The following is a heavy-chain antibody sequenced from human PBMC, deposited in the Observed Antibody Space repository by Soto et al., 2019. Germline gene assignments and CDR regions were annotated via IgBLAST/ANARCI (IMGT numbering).Heavy chain of an antibody. J-gene: IGHJ5*02. CDR2: ISYDGSHK. Sequence: QGQLVESGGGVAQPGVSLRLSGEASGFTFSTYVMHWFCQAPGKGLEWVAVISYDGSHKYYADSVKGRFTISRGNSKNTLYVQMDSLRVENTAMYYCAKDPSPFYYYDTTGAQNWFDPWGQGTLVTVSS. V-gene: IGHV3-30*18. D-gene: IGHD3-22*01. CDR3: AKDPSPFYYYDTTGAQNWFDP. CDR1: GFTFSTYV.